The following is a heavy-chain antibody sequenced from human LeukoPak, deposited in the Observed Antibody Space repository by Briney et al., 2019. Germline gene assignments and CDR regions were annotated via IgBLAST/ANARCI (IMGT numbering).Heavy chain of an antibody. CDR3: AKTNWGSDYFDY. J-gene: IGHJ4*02. Sequence: GGSLRLSCAASGFTFSSYAMSWVRQAPGKGLEWVPAISGSGGSTYYADSVKGRFTISRDNSKNTLYLQMNSLRAEDTAVYYCAKTNWGSDYFDYWGQGTLVTVSS. V-gene: IGHV3-23*01. CDR1: GFTFSSYA. CDR2: ISGSGGST. D-gene: IGHD7-27*01.